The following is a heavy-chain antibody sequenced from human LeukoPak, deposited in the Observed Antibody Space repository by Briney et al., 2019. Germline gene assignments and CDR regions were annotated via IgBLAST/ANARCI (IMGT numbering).Heavy chain of an antibody. CDR3: ATPRPRYSSSWYYYYGMDV. CDR2: IYYSGST. Sequence: SETLSLTCTVSGGSISSYYWTWIRQPPGKGLEWIGSIYYSGSTYYNPSLKSRVTISVDTSKNQFSLKLSSVTAADTAVYYCATPRPRYSSSWYYYYGMDVWGQGTTVTVSS. J-gene: IGHJ6*02. CDR1: GGSISSYY. V-gene: IGHV4-59*05. D-gene: IGHD6-13*01.